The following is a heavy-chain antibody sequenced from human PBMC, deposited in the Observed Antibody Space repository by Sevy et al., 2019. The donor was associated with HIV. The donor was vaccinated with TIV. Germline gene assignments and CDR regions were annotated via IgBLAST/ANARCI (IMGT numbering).Heavy chain of an antibody. V-gene: IGHV3-15*01. CDR3: TENPRGLHYLDY. Sequence: GGSPRLSCAASGFTFSNAWMSWVRQAPGKGLEWVGRIKSKTDGGTTDYAAPVKDRFTISRDDSKNTLYLQMNSLKTEDTAVHYCTENPRGLHYLDYWGQGTLVTVSS. J-gene: IGHJ4*02. CDR2: IKSKTDGGTT. CDR1: GFTFSNAW.